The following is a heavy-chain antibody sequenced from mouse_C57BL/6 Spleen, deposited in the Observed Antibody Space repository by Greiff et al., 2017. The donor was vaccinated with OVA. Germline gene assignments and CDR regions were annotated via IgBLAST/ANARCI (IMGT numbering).Heavy chain of an antibody. Sequence: QVQLQQSGAELAKPGASVKLSCKASGYTFTSYWMHWVKQRPGQGLEWIGYINPSSGYTKYNQKFKDKATLTADKSSSTAYMQLGSLTYEDSAVYYCARGDLIITTVVAQYYFDYWGQGTTLTVSS. V-gene: IGHV1-7*01. CDR1: GYTFTSYW. CDR3: ARGDLIITTVVAQYYFDY. D-gene: IGHD1-1*01. CDR2: INPSSGYT. J-gene: IGHJ2*01.